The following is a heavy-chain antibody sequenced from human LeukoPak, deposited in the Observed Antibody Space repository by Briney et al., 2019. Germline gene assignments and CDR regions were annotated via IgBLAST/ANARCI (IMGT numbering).Heavy chain of an antibody. CDR2: IYSGGST. CDR1: GFTVSSNY. J-gene: IGHJ5*02. Sequence: PGGSLRLSCAASGFTVSSNYMSWIRQAPGKGLEWVSVIYSGGSTYYADSVKGRFTISRDNSKDTLYLQMNSLRAEDTAVYYCASQESSGWYGWFDPWGQGTLVTVSS. CDR3: ASQESSGWYGWFDP. D-gene: IGHD6-19*01. V-gene: IGHV3-66*02.